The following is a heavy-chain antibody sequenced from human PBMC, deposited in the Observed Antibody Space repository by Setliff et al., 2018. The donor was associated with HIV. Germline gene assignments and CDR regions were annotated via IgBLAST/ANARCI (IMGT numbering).Heavy chain of an antibody. CDR2: INHSGST. Sequence: PSETLSLTCAVYGGSFSGYYWSWIRQPPGKGLEWMGEINHSGSTNYNPSLKRRVTKSVDTSKNQFSLKSSPVTAADTAGFCCATLTTTYSSVSSAYDHPVWGQGTLVTVSS. V-gene: IGHV4-34*01. J-gene: IGHJ4*02. CDR1: GGSFSGYY. CDR3: ATLTTTYSSVSSAYDHPV. D-gene: IGHD3-22*01.